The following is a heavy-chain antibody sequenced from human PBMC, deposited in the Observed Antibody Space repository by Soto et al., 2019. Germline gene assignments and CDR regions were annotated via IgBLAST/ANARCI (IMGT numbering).Heavy chain of an antibody. CDR3: ARVYCGGDCRPKQSGRGIRFIFDY. CDR1: GGTFSSYA. D-gene: IGHD2-21*02. V-gene: IGHV1-69*01. CDR2: IIPIFGTA. Sequence: QVQLVQSGAEVKKPGSSVKVSCKASGGTFSSYAISWVRQAPGQGLEWMGGIIPIFGTANYAQKFQGRVTVTADESTSTAYMELSSLRSEDTAVSYCARVYCGGDCRPKQSGRGIRFIFDYWGQGTLVTVSS. J-gene: IGHJ4*02.